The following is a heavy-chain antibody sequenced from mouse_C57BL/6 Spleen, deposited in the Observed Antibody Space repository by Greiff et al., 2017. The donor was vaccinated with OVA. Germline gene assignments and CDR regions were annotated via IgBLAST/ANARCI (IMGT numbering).Heavy chain of an antibody. CDR3: ARSDGSRLAY. D-gene: IGHD1-1*01. V-gene: IGHV1-81*01. J-gene: IGHJ3*01. CDR1: GYTFTSYG. CDR2: IYPRSGNT. Sequence: VKLQESGAELARPGASVKLSCKASGYTFTSYGISWVKQRTGQGLEWIGEIYPRSGNTYYNEKFKGKATLTADKSSSTAYMELRSLTSEDSAVYFCARSDGSRLAYWGQGTLVTVSA.